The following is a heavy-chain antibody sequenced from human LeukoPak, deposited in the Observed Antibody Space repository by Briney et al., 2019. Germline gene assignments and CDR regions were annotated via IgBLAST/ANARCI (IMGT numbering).Heavy chain of an antibody. D-gene: IGHD3-22*01. CDR2: ISGSGGST. J-gene: IGHJ4*02. CDR1: GFTFSSYA. V-gene: IGHV3-23*01. CDR3: AKDQVWIVVGSFDY. Sequence: GGSLRLSCAASGFTFSSYAMSWVRQAPGKGLEWVSGISGSGGSTYYADSVKGRFTISRDNSKNTLYLQMTSLRAEDTAVYYCAKDQVWIVVGSFDYWGQGTLVTVS.